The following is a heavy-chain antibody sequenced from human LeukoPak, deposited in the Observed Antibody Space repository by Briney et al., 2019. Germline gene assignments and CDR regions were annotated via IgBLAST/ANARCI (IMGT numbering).Heavy chain of an antibody. CDR3: AGQYSGYESLYFDS. Sequence: SVKLSCKASGYTLSSYTLSWLRQPPGQGLEWMGWINTNTGTPTYTQGFTGRFVFSLDSSVSTAYLQISSLKAEDIAVYYCAGQYSGYESLYFDSWGQGTLVTVSS. J-gene: IGHJ4*02. CDR1: GYTLSSYT. D-gene: IGHD5-12*01. CDR2: INTNTGTP. V-gene: IGHV7-4-1*02.